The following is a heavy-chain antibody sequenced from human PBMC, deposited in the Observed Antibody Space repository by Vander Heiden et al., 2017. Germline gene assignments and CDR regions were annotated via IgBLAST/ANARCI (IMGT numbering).Heavy chain of an antibody. CDR2: IYWDDDT. CDR3: AHRPDHDTSPSWFDP. V-gene: IGHV2-5*02. D-gene: IGHD3-22*01. J-gene: IGHJ5*02. CDR1: GFAFSTSGVS. Sequence: QLTLKESGPTLLKPTQTLTLTCTFSGFAFSTSGVSVGWIRQSPGKALEWLALIYWDDDTRYSPSLRTRLTITKDTSKNQVVLTMTHVDPVDTATYYCAHRPDHDTSPSWFDPWGQGTLVTVSS.